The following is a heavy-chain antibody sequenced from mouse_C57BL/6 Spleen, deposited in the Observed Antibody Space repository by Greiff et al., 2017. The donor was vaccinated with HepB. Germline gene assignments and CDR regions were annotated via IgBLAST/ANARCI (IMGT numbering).Heavy chain of an antibody. CDR2: INPNNGGT. V-gene: IGHV1-18*01. Sequence: VHVKQSGPELVKPGASVKIPCKASGYTFTDYNMDWVKQSHGKSLEWIGDINPNNGGTIYNQKFKGKATLTVDKSSSTAYMELRSLTSEDTAVYYCAREGDYYGSSRYFDYWGQGTTLTVSS. CDR3: AREGDYYGSSRYFDY. CDR1: GYTFTDYN. D-gene: IGHD1-1*01. J-gene: IGHJ2*01.